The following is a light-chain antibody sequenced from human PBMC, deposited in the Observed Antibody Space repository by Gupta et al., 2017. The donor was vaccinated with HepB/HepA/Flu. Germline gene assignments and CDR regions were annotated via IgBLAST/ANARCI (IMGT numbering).Light chain of an antibody. Sequence: QSVLTQPPSVSGAPGQRVTISCTGRSSNIGAGYDVHWYQQLPGTAPKLLIHGNSNRPSGVPDRFSGSKSGTSASLAITGLQAEDEADYYCQSYDSRLRGSRVFGAGTKLTVL. CDR3: QSYDSRLRGSRV. CDR2: GNS. J-gene: IGLJ2*01. CDR1: SSNIGAGYD. V-gene: IGLV1-40*01.